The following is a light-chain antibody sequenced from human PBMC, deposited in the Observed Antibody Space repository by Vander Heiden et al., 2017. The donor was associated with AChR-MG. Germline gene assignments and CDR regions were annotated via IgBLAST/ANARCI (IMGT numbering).Light chain of an antibody. V-gene: IGKV3-20*01. J-gene: IGKJ4*01. CDR3: QQYCTSPPHT. Sequence: ETVLTQSPATLSLSPGEGATLSCRASQTDSSGFLASYQQKPGQAPRLLISGASSRATGIPDRFSGSGSGTDFTLTISRLEPDDFAVYYCQQYCTSPPHTFGGGTKLQIK. CDR1: QTDSSGF. CDR2: GAS.